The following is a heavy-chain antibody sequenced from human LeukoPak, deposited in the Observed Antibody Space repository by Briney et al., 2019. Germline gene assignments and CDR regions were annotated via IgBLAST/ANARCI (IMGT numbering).Heavy chain of an antibody. CDR3: ASTWIQLWFFDY. Sequence: PSETLSLTCTVSGGSISSSSYYWGWIRQPPGKGLEWIGSIYYSGSTYYNPSLKSRVTISVDTSKNQLSLKLSSVTAADTAVYYCASTWIQLWFFDYWGQGTLVTVPS. J-gene: IGHJ4*02. CDR2: IYYSGST. V-gene: IGHV4-39*01. D-gene: IGHD5-18*01. CDR1: GGSISSSSYY.